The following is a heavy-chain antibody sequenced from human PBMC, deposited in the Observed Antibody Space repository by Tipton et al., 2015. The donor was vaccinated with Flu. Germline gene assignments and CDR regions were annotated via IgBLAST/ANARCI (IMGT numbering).Heavy chain of an antibody. CDR2: ISGSGDSR. CDR1: GLTLSTFA. D-gene: IGHD6-19*01. Sequence: SLRLSCATSGLTLSTFAMSWVRQAPGKGLEWVSIISGSGDSRYFADSVKGRFAISRDNSKNTVHLHMNRLRADDTAVYYCAPTPGAVADNSGYYYGMEVRGQGTQVTVSS. J-gene: IGHJ6*02. V-gene: IGHV3-23*01. CDR3: APTPGAVADNSGYYYGMEV.